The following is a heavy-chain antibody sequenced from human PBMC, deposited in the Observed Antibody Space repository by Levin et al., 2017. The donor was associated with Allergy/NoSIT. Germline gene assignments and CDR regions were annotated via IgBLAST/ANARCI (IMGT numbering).Heavy chain of an antibody. D-gene: IGHD3-3*01. J-gene: IGHJ6*02. CDR1: GFTFSSYS. CDR2: ISSSSSYI. CDR3: ARDDFWSGYYYYGMDV. V-gene: IGHV3-21*01. Sequence: MSGGSLRLSCAASGFTFSSYSMNWVRQAPGKGLEWVSSISSSSSYIYYADSVKGRFTISRDNAKNSLYLQMNSLRAEDTAVYYCARDDFWSGYYYYGMDVWGQGTTVTVSS.